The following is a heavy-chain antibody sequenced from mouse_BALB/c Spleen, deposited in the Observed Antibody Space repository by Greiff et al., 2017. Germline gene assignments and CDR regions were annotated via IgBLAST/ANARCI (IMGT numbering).Heavy chain of an antibody. CDR3: ARANWDYFDY. CDR2: ISDGGSYT. CDR1: GFTFSDYY. Sequence: EVMLVESGGGLVKPGGSLKLSCAASGFTFSDYYMYWVRQTPEKRLEWVATISDGGSYTYYPDSVKGRFTISRDNAKNNLYLQMSSLKSEDTAMYYRARANWDYFDYWGQGTTLTVSS. J-gene: IGHJ2*01. V-gene: IGHV5-4*02. D-gene: IGHD4-1*01.